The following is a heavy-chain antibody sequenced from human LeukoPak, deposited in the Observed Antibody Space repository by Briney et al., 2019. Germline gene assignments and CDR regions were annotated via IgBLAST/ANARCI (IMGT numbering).Heavy chain of an antibody. J-gene: IGHJ4*02. CDR1: GFTFSSYS. D-gene: IGHD3-16*02. CDR2: ISYDGSNK. Sequence: GGSLRLSCAASGFTFSSYSMNWVRQAPGKGLEWVAVISYDGSNKYYADSVKGRFTISRDNAKNSLYLQMNSLRAEDTAVYYCARVSMITFGGVIALFDYWGQGTLVTVSS. V-gene: IGHV3-30*03. CDR3: ARVSMITFGGVIALFDY.